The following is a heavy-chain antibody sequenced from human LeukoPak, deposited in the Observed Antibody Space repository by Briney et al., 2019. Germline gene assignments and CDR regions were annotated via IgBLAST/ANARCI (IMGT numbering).Heavy chain of an antibody. V-gene: IGHV4-59*01. CDR1: GGSISSYY. Sequence: PSETLSLTCTVSGGSISSYYWSWIRQPPGKGLEWIGYIYYSGSTNYNPSLKSRVTISVDTSKNQFSLKLSSVTAADTAVYYCARRADPGAFDIWGQGTMVTVSS. CDR2: IYYSGST. J-gene: IGHJ3*02. CDR3: ARRADPGAFDI.